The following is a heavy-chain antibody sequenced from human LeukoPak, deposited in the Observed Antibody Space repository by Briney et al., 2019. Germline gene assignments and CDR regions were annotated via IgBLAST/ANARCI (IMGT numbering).Heavy chain of an antibody. CDR2: ISSSSSYI. D-gene: IGHD6-13*01. V-gene: IGHV3-21*01. CDR1: GFTFSSYS. CDR3: AREGGYSSSWNYFDY. J-gene: IGHJ4*02. Sequence: GGSLRLFCAASGFTFSSYSMNWVRQAPGKGLEWVSSISSSSSYIYYADSVKGRFTISRDNAKNSLYLQMNSLRAEDTAVYYCAREGGYSSSWNYFDYWGQGTLDTVSS.